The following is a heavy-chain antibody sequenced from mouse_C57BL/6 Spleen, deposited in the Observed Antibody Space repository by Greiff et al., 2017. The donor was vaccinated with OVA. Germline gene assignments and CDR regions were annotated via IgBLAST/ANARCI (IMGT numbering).Heavy chain of an antibody. CDR1: GFTFSDYY. CDR2: INYDGSST. V-gene: IGHV5-16*01. CDR3: ARDRYYGRGDYAMDY. D-gene: IGHD1-1*01. J-gene: IGHJ4*01. Sequence: DVQLVESEGGLVQPGSSMKLSCTASGFTFSDYYMAWVRQVPEKGLEWVANINYDGSSTYYLDSLKSRFIISRDNAKNILYLQMSSLKSEDTATYYCARDRYYGRGDYAMDYWGQGTSVTVSS.